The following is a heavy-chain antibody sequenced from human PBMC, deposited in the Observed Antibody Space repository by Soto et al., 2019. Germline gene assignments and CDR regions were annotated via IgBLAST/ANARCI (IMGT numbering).Heavy chain of an antibody. V-gene: IGHV1-24*01. J-gene: IGHJ5*02. D-gene: IGHD3-10*01. CDR1: GYTLTELS. Sequence: ASVKVSCKVSGYTLTELSIHWVRQAPGEGLEWMGGFDLENGETIYAQRFQGRVTMTEESSADTPYMELSSLRSEDTAVYYCAMEVRRSNQFDPWGQGTIVTVSS. CDR2: FDLENGET. CDR3: AMEVRRSNQFDP.